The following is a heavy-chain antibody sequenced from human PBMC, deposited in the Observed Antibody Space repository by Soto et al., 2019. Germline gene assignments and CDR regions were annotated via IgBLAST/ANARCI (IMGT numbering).Heavy chain of an antibody. CDR1: GGSFSTYA. Sequence: QVQLVQSGAEVKKPGSSVKVSCKASGGSFSTYALTWWRQAPGQRRVGMGGVIPLFGTPNYAQRFQGRVSITADESTGTDYMELGRLRSEDTAVYYCARDRDAYGSGNYYNRIDFWGQGTLVTVSS. J-gene: IGHJ4*02. D-gene: IGHD3-10*01. CDR3: ARDRDAYGSGNYYNRIDF. V-gene: IGHV1-69*01. CDR2: VIPLFGTP.